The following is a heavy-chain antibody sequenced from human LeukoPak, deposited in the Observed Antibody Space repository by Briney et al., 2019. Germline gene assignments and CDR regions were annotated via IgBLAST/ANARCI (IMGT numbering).Heavy chain of an antibody. CDR2: IIPIFGTA. V-gene: IGHV1-69*13. D-gene: IGHD5-12*01. CDR1: GGTFSSYA. J-gene: IGHJ6*02. Sequence: SVKVSCKASGGTFSSYAISWVRQAPGQGLEWMGGIIPIFGTANYAQKFQGRVTITADESTSTAYMELSSLRSEDTAVYYCARGVALHYYYYGMDVWGQGTTVTVSS. CDR3: ARGVALHYYYYGMDV.